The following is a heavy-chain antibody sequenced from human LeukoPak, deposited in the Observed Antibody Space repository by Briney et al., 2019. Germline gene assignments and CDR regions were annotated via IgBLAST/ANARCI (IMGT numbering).Heavy chain of an antibody. CDR2: IYPGDSDT. J-gene: IGHJ4*02. CDR1: GSRFTSYW. Sequence: GGSLKISYKGSGSRFTSYWIGWVRQMPGKGREWMGIIYPGDSDTRYSPSFQGQVTISADKSISTAYLQWSSLKASDTAMYYCATHPSGYPYYWGPGTLVTVSS. D-gene: IGHD3-22*01. CDR3: ATHPSGYPYY. V-gene: IGHV5-51*01.